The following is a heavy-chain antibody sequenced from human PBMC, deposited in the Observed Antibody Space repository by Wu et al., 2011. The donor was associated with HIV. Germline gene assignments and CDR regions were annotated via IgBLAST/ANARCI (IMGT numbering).Heavy chain of an antibody. CDR1: GDSLTKYA. J-gene: IGHJ4*02. V-gene: IGHV1-69*14. CDR2: IIPNSGTT. CDR3: ARSPTLRVGSSSWEGSYFFDY. D-gene: IGHD6-13*01. Sequence: QVLLVQSGAEVKKPGSSVKVSCKASGDSLTKYAFSWVRQAPGQGLEWMGGIIPNSGTTNYARKFQGRFTVTADTSTTTVHMELRSLRSEDTAVYYCARSPTLRVGSSSWEGSYFFDYWGQGTLVTVSS.